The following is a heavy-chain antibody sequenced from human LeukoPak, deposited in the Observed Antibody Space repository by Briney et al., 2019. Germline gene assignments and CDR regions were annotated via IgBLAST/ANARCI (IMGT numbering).Heavy chain of an antibody. CDR3: ARAVQAAPEAYYYYMDV. J-gene: IGHJ6*03. CDR1: GFTFSSYW. CDR2: IKEDGSEK. D-gene: IGHD2-2*01. V-gene: IGHV3-7*01. Sequence: PGGSLRLSCAASGFTFSSYWMGWLRQAPGRGLECVAYIKEDGSEKYYVGSVKGRFTISRDNAKNSLYLQMNSLRAEDTAVYYCARAVQAAPEAYYYYMDVWGKGTTVTVSS.